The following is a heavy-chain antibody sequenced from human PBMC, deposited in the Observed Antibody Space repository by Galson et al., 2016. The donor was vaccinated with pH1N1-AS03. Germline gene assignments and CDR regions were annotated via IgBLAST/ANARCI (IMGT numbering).Heavy chain of an antibody. D-gene: IGHD1-1*01. V-gene: IGHV4-59*02. CDR3: AAYKYVDTYFDN. J-gene: IGHJ4*02. CDR1: GVSVSSYH. Sequence: TLSLTCTVSGVSVSSYHWSWIRQSAGKGLEWIGNIYYTGTTNYNPSLKSRVTMSVDKSRNQFSLKLNSLTAADTAVYYCAAYKYVDTYFDNWGQGTLGTVSS. CDR2: IYYTGTT.